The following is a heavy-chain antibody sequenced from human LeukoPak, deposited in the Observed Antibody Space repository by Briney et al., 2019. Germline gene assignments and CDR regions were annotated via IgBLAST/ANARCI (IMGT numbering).Heavy chain of an antibody. J-gene: IGHJ3*02. V-gene: IGHV3-7*01. D-gene: IGHD3-22*01. CDR2: IKQDGSEK. CDR3: ARDLYYYDSSGLDAFDI. CDR1: GFTFSSYW. Sequence: GGSLRLSCAATGFTFSSYWMSWVRQAPGKGLEWVANIKQDGSEKYYVDSVKGRFTISRDNAKNSLYLQMNSLRAEDTAVYYCARDLYYYDSSGLDAFDIWGQGTMVTVSS.